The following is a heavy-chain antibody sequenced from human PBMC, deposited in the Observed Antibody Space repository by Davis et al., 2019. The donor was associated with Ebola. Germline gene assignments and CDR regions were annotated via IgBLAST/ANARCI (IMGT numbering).Heavy chain of an antibody. J-gene: IGHJ4*02. CDR2: IKQDGSEK. V-gene: IGHV3-7*01. CDR3: ARHALSLGGRDFDY. Sequence: PGGSLRLSCAASGFTFSGYWMSWVRQAPGKGLEWVASIKQDGSEKYHVDSVRGRFTISRGNAKNSLYLQMNSLRAEDTAVYHCARHALSLGGRDFDYWGQGTLVAVSS. D-gene: IGHD1-26*01. CDR1: GFTFSGYW.